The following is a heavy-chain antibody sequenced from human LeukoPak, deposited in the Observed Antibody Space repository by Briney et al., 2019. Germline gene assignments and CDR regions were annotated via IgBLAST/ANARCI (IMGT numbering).Heavy chain of an antibody. D-gene: IGHD2-2*01. Sequence: SGTLSLTCTVAGDSISSSTSYWAWIRQSPGKGLEWIGSLYYSGSTYYNPSLKSRLIISIDTSKNQFSLKLSSVTAADTAVYYCARDPVDQPYWFFDLWGRGTQVTVSS. CDR2: LYYSGST. V-gene: IGHV4-39*07. CDR3: ARDPVDQPYWFFDL. CDR1: GDSISSSTSY. J-gene: IGHJ2*01.